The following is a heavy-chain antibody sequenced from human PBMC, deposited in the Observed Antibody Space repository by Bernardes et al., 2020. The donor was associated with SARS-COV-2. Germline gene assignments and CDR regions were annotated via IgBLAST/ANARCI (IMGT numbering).Heavy chain of an antibody. D-gene: IGHD6-13*01. CDR3: ARGQRAAAGTLYYYYGMDV. J-gene: IGHJ6*02. Sequence: GGSLRLSCAASGFSFSSYDMHWVRQATGKGLEWVSAIGTAGDTYYPGSVKGRFTISRENAKNSLYLQMNSLRAGDTAVYYCARGQRAAAGTLYYYYGMDVWGQGTTVTVSS. CDR1: GFSFSSYD. V-gene: IGHV3-13*01. CDR2: IGTAGDT.